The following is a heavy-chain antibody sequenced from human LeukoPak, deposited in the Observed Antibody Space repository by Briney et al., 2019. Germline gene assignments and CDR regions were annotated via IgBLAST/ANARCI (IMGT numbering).Heavy chain of an antibody. Sequence: GSLRLSCAATGLSFSSNFMSWVRQAPGEGVEWVSVIYGGGSTYYADSVKGRFTISRDTPKNTLYLQMNSLRVEDTAVYYCASWPVGWYGEDSWGQGTLVTVSS. CDR2: IYGGGST. CDR1: GLSFSSNF. V-gene: IGHV3-53*01. J-gene: IGHJ4*02. D-gene: IGHD6-19*01. CDR3: ASWPVGWYGEDS.